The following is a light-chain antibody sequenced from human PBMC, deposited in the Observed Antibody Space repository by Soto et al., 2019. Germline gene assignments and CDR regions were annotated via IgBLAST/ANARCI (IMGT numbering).Light chain of an antibody. CDR1: QSVSSH. CDR3: QQYDSYPLT. Sequence: VLTQSSATLSVSPGERATPSCRASQSVSSHLAWYQQKPGQAPRLLIYGASTRATGSPARFSGSGSGTEFTLTISSLQSEDFATYYCQQYDSYPLTFGGGTKVDIK. CDR2: GAS. J-gene: IGKJ4*01. V-gene: IGKV3-15*01.